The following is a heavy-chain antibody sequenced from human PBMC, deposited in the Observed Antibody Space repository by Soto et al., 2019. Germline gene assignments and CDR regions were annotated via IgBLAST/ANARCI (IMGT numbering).Heavy chain of an antibody. CDR3: AHSRCGGDCLQSYSSHYYYGMDV. D-gene: IGHD2-21*02. J-gene: IGHJ6*02. CDR1: GFSLSTGGVG. Sequence: SGPTLVNPTQTLTLTCTFSGFSLSTGGVGVGWIRQPPGKALEWLALIYWDDDKRYSPSLRSRLTVTKDTSKNQVVLTMTNMEPVDTATYYCAHSRCGGDCLQSYSSHYYYGMDVWGQGTTVTVSS. V-gene: IGHV2-5*02. CDR2: IYWDDDK.